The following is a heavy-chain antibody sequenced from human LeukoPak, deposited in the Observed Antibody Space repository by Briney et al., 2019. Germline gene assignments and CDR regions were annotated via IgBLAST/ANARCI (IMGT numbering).Heavy chain of an antibody. Sequence: GGSLRLSCAASGFIFSSYSMNWVRQAPGKGLEWVSSISSSSTYIYYADSVKGRFTISRDNAKNTLYLQMNSLRAEDTAVYYCARGARGSGTASDYWGQGTLVTVSS. D-gene: IGHD3-10*01. CDR1: GFIFSSYS. V-gene: IGHV3-21*01. CDR3: ARGARGSGTASDY. CDR2: ISSSSTYI. J-gene: IGHJ4*02.